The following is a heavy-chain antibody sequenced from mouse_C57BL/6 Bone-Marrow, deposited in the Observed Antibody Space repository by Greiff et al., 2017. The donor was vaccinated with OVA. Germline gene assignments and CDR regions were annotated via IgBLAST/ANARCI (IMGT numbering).Heavy chain of an antibody. Sequence: VKLVESGPGLVAPSQSLSITCTVSGFSLTSYGVDWVRQPPGKGLEWLGVIWGGGSTNYNSALMSRRSISKDNSKSQVFLKMNSLQTDGTAMYYCAKRRYDGEAGVSMDYWGQGTSVTVSS. D-gene: IGHD2-12*01. CDR1: GFSLTSYG. CDR3: AKRRYDGEAGVSMDY. CDR2: IWGGGST. V-gene: IGHV2-9*01. J-gene: IGHJ4*01.